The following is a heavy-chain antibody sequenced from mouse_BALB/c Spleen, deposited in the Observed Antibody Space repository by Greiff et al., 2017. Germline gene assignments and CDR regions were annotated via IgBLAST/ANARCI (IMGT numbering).Heavy chain of an antibody. CDR1: GYTFTSYW. CDR3: TRDYHAMDY. D-gene: IGHD1-1*02. V-gene: IGHV1S127*01. Sequence: VKLQESGAELVKPGASVKMSCKASGYTFTSYWMHWVKQRPGQGLEWIGVIDPSDSYTSYNQKFKGKATLTVDTSSSTAYMQLSSLTSEDSAVYYCTRDYHAMDYWGQGTSVTVSS. CDR2: IDPSDSYT. J-gene: IGHJ4*01.